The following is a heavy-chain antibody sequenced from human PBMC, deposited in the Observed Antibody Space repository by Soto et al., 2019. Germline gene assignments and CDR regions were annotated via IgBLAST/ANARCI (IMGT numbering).Heavy chain of an antibody. J-gene: IGHJ3*02. D-gene: IGHD2-2*01. CDR3: ATFSPMPHAFDI. CDR2: MNPNSGNT. Sequence: GASVKVSCKASGYTFTSYDINWVRQATGQGLEWMGWMNPNSGNTGYAQKFQGRVTMTRNTSISTAYMELSSLRSEDTAVYYCATFSPMPHAFDIWGQGTTVTVSS. CDR1: GYTFTSYD. V-gene: IGHV1-8*01.